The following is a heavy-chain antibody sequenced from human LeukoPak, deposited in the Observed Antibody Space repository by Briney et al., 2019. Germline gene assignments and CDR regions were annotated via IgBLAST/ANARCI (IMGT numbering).Heavy chain of an antibody. CDR1: GLTFSNYA. Sequence: GGSLRLSCAASGLTFSNYAMMWLRQAPGKGLEWVAAIIGNGGWALYADSVKGRFTISRDNSKNTLYLQMSSLRAEDTAVYYCAKDPNGDYIGAFDFWGQGAMVTVSS. CDR2: IIGNGGWA. CDR3: AKDPNGDYIGAFDF. D-gene: IGHD4-17*01. V-gene: IGHV3-23*01. J-gene: IGHJ3*01.